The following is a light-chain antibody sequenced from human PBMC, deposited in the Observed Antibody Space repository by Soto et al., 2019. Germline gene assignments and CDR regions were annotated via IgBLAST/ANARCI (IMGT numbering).Light chain of an antibody. V-gene: IGKV3-11*01. Sequence: EIVLTQSPATLSLSPGERATLSCRASQSVGSYFAWYQQKPGQAPRLLIYGTSNRATGIPGRFSGSGSGTVFPLTISILEPEDCGVYYFQHRGKWPRTFGQGTKLEIK. CDR2: GTS. CDR3: QHRGKWPRT. J-gene: IGKJ2*01. CDR1: QSVGSY.